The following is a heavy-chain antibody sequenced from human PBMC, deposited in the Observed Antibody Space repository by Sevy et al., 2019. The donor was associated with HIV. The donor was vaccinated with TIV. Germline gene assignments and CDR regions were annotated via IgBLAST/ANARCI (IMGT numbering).Heavy chain of an antibody. CDR3: ARSHIAMMYRDAFDI. CDR2: INWNGGST. D-gene: IGHD3-22*01. Sequence: GGSLRLSCAASGFTFDDYGMSWVRQAPGKGLEWVSGINWNGGSTGYADSVKGRFTISRDNAKNSLYLQMNSLRAEDTALYHCARSHIAMMYRDAFDIWGQGTMVTVSS. V-gene: IGHV3-20*01. CDR1: GFTFDDYG. J-gene: IGHJ3*02.